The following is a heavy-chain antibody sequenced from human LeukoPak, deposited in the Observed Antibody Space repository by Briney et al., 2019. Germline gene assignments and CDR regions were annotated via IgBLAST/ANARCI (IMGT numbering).Heavy chain of an antibody. D-gene: IGHD4-17*01. J-gene: IGHJ6*02. Sequence: PGGSLRLSCAASGFTLSSYSMNWVRQAPGKGLEWVSSISSSSSYIYYADSVKGRFTTSRDNTKNSLYLQMNSLRAEDTAVYYCARDYGDYGMDVWGQGPTVTVSS. V-gene: IGHV3-21*01. CDR1: GFTLSSYS. CDR3: ARDYGDYGMDV. CDR2: ISSSSSYI.